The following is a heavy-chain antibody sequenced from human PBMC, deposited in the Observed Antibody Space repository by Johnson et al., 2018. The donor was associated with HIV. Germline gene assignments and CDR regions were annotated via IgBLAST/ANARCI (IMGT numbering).Heavy chain of an antibody. Sequence: VQLVESGGGLVQPGRSLRLSCAASGFTFDDYAMHWVRQAPGKGLEWVSGISWNSGSIGYADSVKGRFTISRDNAKNSLYLQMNSLRAEDTALYYCAKDKSWIDYAFDIWGQGTMVTVSS. CDR3: AKDKSWIDYAFDI. V-gene: IGHV3-9*01. D-gene: IGHD2-2*03. CDR2: ISWNSGSI. CDR1: GFTFDDYA. J-gene: IGHJ3*02.